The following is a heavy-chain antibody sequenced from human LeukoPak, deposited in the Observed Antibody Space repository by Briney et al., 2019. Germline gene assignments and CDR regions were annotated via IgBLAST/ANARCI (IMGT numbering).Heavy chain of an antibody. Sequence: PGRSLRLSCTTSGFTFGDYAMSWVRQAPGKGLEWVGFIRSKAYGRTTKYAASVKGRFTISRDDSKSIAYLQMNSLKTEDTAIYYCTRLRLGSSWYFHLDCWGQGTLVTVSS. D-gene: IGHD6-13*01. CDR3: TRLRLGSSWYFHLDC. CDR2: IRSKAYGRTT. V-gene: IGHV3-49*04. CDR1: GFTFGDYA. J-gene: IGHJ4*02.